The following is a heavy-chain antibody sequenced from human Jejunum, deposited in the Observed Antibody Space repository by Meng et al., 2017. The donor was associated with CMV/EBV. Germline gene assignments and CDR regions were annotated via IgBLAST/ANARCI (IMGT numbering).Heavy chain of an antibody. D-gene: IGHD2-8*01. V-gene: IGHV3-23*01. CDR2: ISRSGDT. J-gene: IGHJ5*02. CDR3: AKEEISCPSGGCYTLGFDP. CDR1: FSRSH. Sequence: FSRSHISWGRQTPGNGLEWVSAISRSGDTYYAVSVKSRYTISRDNSKNTLYLAMNSLRADDTAVYYCAKEEISCPSGGCYTLGFDPWGQGTLVTVSS.